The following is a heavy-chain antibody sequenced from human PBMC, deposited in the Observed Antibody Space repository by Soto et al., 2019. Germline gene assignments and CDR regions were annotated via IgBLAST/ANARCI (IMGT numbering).Heavy chain of an antibody. CDR3: ARGYYDFWSGYFGEREQGTSPWNWFDP. Sequence: EVQLVQSGAEVKKPGESLKISCKGSGYSFTSYWIGWVRQMPGKGLEWMGIIYPGDSDTRYSPSFQGQVTISADKSISTAYLQWSSLKASDTAMYYCARGYYDFWSGYFGEREQGTSPWNWFDPWGQGTLVTVSS. V-gene: IGHV5-51*01. D-gene: IGHD3-3*01. CDR2: IYPGDSDT. J-gene: IGHJ5*02. CDR1: GYSFTSYW.